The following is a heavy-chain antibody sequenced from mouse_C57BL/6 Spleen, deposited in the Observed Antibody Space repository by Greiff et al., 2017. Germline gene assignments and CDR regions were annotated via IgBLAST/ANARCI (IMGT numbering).Heavy chain of an antibody. D-gene: IGHD2-5*01. V-gene: IGHV1-62-2*01. CDR1: GYTFTEYT. Sequence: QVQLQQSGAELVKPGASVKLSCKASGYTFTEYTIHWVKQSPGQGLEWIEWFYPGSGRIKYNEKFKDKATLTADKSSSTVYMELSRLTSEDSAVYFCARHDYYSNYGYAMDYWGQGTSVTVSS. CDR3: ARHDYYSNYGYAMDY. CDR2: FYPGSGRI. J-gene: IGHJ4*01.